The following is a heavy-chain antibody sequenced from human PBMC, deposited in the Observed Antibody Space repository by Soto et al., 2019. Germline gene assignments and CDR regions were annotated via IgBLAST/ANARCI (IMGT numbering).Heavy chain of an antibody. D-gene: IGHD3-3*01. CDR1: GFSFDYYA. J-gene: IGHJ4*02. CDR3: AKDRGFLDGIDY. CDR2: ISRKNETI. Sequence: PGGSLRLSCAASGFSFDYYAMHWVRQAPGKGLEWVSIISRKNETIVYADSVKGRFTISRDNAKKSLYLQMNSLRPEDTALYYCAKDRGFLDGIDYWGQGTPVTVSS. V-gene: IGHV3-9*01.